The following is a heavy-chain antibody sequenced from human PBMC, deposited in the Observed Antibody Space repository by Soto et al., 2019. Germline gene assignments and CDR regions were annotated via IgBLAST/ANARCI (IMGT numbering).Heavy chain of an antibody. Sequence: GGSLRLSCAASGFTFSDSTMHWVRQTSGRGLEWLGRIRSKVNNLETVYAASVKGRFTISRDDSKNTAYLQMNSLKTKDTAVYYCTRLITPLDYWRRGTLDTVSS. CDR1: GFTFSDST. D-gene: IGHD3-16*01. J-gene: IGHJ4*02. CDR3: TRLITPLDY. CDR2: IRSKVNNLET. V-gene: IGHV3-73*01.